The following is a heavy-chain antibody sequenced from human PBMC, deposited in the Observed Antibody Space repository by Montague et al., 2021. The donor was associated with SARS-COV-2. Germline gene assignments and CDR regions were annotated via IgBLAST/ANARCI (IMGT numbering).Heavy chain of an antibody. J-gene: IGHJ2*01. Sequence: PALVKPTQTLTLTCTFSGFSVSTSGLCVSWIRQPPGKALEWLAPIDWDDDTYYSTSLKTRLAISKDTSKNQVVLTMTDMDPVDTGTYYCARIPGCGRGGGPDWEFDLWGRGTLVTVSS. D-gene: IGHD2-15*01. V-gene: IGHV2-70*01. CDR2: IDWDDDT. CDR1: GFSVSTSGLC. CDR3: ARIPGCGRGGGPDWEFDL.